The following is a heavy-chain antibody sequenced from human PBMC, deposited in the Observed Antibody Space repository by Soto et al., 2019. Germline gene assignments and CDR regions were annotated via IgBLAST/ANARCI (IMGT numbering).Heavy chain of an antibody. CDR3: ARGRRYSSSSRSYYYYGMDV. V-gene: IGHV1-69*01. D-gene: IGHD6-6*01. CDR2: IIPIFGTA. Sequence: QVQLVQSGAEVKKPGSSVKVSCKASGGTFSSYAISWVRQAPGQGLEWMGGIIPIFGTANYAQTFQGRVTITADESTSTAYMELSSLRSEDTAVYYCARGRRYSSSSRSYYYYGMDVWGQGTTVTVSS. J-gene: IGHJ6*02. CDR1: GGTFSSYA.